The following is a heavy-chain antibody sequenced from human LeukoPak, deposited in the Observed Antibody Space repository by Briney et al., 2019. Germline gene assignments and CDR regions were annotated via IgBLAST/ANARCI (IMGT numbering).Heavy chain of an antibody. CDR2: IYTSGST. Sequence: SETLSLTWTVSGGSLSSYYWSWIRQPAGKGLEWVGRIYTSGSTNYNPSLKSRVTMSVDTSKNQFSLKLSSVTAADTAVYYCARDANFWSGYYRGFDPWGQGTLVTVSS. V-gene: IGHV4-4*07. CDR3: ARDANFWSGYYRGFDP. CDR1: GGSLSSYY. J-gene: IGHJ5*02. D-gene: IGHD3-3*01.